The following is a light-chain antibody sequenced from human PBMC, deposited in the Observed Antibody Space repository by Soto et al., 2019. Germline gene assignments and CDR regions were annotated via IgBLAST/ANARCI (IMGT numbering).Light chain of an antibody. CDR1: QGIRTW. J-gene: IGKJ3*01. CDR2: VAC. V-gene: IGKV1-12*02. CDR3: QQANSFPFT. Sequence: DIQMTQSPSSVSASVGDRVTITCRASQGIRTWLAWYQQKPGKPPKLLIYVACRLQSGVPSRFSASRSGTDFTLTISSLQPEDFAPSYCQQANSFPFTFGPGTKVDIK.